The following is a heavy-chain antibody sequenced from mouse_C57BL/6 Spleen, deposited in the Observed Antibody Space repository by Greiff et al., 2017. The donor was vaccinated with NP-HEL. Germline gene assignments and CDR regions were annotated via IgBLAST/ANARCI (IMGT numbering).Heavy chain of an antibody. CDR1: GYTFTSYW. CDR2: IHPSDSDT. D-gene: IGHD1-1*01. J-gene: IGHJ2*01. V-gene: IGHV1-74*01. CDR3: ARGTGSSPVDY. Sequence: VQLQQSGAELVKPGASVKVSCKASGYTFTSYWMHWVKQRPGQGLEWIGRIHPSDSDTNYNQKFKGKATLTVDKSSSTAYIQLSSLTSEDSAVYYCARGTGSSPVDYWGQGTPLTVSS.